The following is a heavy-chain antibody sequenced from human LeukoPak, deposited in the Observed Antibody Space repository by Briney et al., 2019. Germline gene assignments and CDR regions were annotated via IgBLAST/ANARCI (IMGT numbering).Heavy chain of an antibody. J-gene: IGHJ6*02. CDR3: ARDTNREQDI. CDR1: GFTFSRDY. Sequence: GGSLRLSCAASGFTFSRDYIHWVRQAPGKGLEYVSAISGNGVKTHYTNSVEGRFTISRDNSKNTVYLQMGSLSTEDTAVYYCARDTNREQDIWGQGTTVTVSS. CDR2: ISGNGVKT. D-gene: IGHD3-3*01. V-gene: IGHV3-64*01.